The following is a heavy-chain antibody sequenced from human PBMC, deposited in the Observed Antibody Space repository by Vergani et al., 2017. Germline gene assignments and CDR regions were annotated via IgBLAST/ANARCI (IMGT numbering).Heavy chain of an antibody. Sequence: QLQLQESGSGLVKPSQTLSLTCAVSGGSISSGGYSWSWIRQPPGKGLEWIGYIYHSGSTYYNPSLKSRVTISVDRSKNQFSLKLSSVTAADRAVYYCARSIFGVVPAGFDPWGRGTLVTVSS. CDR1: GGSISSGGYS. D-gene: IGHD3-3*01. CDR2: IYHSGST. J-gene: IGHJ5*02. V-gene: IGHV4-30-2*01. CDR3: ARSIFGVVPAGFDP.